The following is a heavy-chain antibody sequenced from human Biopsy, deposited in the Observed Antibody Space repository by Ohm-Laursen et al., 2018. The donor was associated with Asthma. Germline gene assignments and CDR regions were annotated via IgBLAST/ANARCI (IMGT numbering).Heavy chain of an antibody. CDR1: GFSFGSYG. Sequence: SLRLSCAASGFSFGSYGMHWVRQAPGKGLEWVAVVSYDGGVAHYADSMKGRFTISRDNAKSTLYLQMNSLRAEDTAVYYCARGDSSNWSHYYFDYWGQGTLVTVSS. CDR3: ARGDSSNWSHYYFDY. D-gene: IGHD3-22*01. CDR2: VSYDGGVA. V-gene: IGHV3-33*08. J-gene: IGHJ4*02.